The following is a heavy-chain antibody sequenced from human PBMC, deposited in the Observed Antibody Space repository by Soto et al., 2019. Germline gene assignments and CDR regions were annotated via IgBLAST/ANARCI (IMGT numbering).Heavy chain of an antibody. CDR1: GGSISSSSW. D-gene: IGHD2-21*01. CDR3: ARGLSFRGDFDI. J-gene: IGHJ3*02. V-gene: IGHV4-4*02. CDR2: VYHAGSP. Sequence: SETLSLTCAVSGGSISSSSWWTWIRQSPGKGLEWIGEVYHAGSPNYNPSFQSRVTILADSSKNHFSLRLTSVTAADTAIYYCARGLSFRGDFDIWGQGTTVTVS.